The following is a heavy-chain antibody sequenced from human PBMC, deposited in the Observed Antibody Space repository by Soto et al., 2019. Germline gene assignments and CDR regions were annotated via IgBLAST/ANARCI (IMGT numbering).Heavy chain of an antibody. J-gene: IGHJ4*02. Sequence: PGGSLRLSCAASGFTFSSYWMHWVRQAPGKGLVWVSRINSDGSSTSYADSVKGRFTISRDNSKNTLYLQMNSLRAEDTAVYYCAKVPDQVVVTSFDYWGQGTLVTVSS. V-gene: IGHV3-74*01. CDR3: AKVPDQVVVTSFDY. CDR2: INSDGSST. CDR1: GFTFSSYW. D-gene: IGHD3-22*01.